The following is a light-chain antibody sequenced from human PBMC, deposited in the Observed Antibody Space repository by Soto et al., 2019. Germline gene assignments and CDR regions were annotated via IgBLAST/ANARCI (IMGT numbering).Light chain of an antibody. CDR2: NTT. CDR1: SGSVSTSYY. J-gene: IGLJ2*01. V-gene: IGLV8-61*01. CDR3: ALYVGSGTVV. Sequence: QAVVTQEPSFSVAPGGTVILTCGLTSGSVSTSYYPSWYQQSPGLAPRTLIYNTTTRSSGVPDRFSGSILGNKAALTITGAQSDDESDYIFALYVGSGTVVFGGGTKLTVL.